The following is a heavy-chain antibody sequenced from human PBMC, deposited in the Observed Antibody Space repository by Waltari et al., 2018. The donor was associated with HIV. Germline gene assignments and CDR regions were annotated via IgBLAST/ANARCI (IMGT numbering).Heavy chain of an antibody. J-gene: IGHJ2*01. CDR1: GGSISSNYYF. V-gene: IGHV4-39*01. CDR2: ISHTGGHN. Sequence: QSQLQESDPGLVKPSETLSLTCTVSGGSISSNYYFWAWVRQPPGKGLEWIGTISHTGGHNYYNPSLKSRVIISVDTSKDQSSLKLSSMTATDTAVYYCARQRGSGLWYFDLWGRGTLVSVSS. CDR3: ARQRGSGLWYFDL. D-gene: IGHD3-10*01.